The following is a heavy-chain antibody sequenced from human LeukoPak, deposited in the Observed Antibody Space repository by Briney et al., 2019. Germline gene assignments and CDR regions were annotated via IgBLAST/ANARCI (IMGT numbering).Heavy chain of an antibody. CDR2: IYYSGST. D-gene: IGHD3-10*01. V-gene: IGHV4-59*01. CDR3: ARTSVLLWFGEPIPDKTFDY. Sequence: PSETLSLTCTVSGGSISSYYWSWIRQPPGKGLEWIGYIYYSGSTNYNPSLKSRVTISVDTSKNQFSLKLSSVTAADTAVYYCARTSVLLWFGEPIPDKTFDYWGQGTLVTVSS. CDR1: GGSISSYY. J-gene: IGHJ4*02.